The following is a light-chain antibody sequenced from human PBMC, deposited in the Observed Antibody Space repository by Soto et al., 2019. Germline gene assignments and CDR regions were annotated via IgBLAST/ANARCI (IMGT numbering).Light chain of an antibody. CDR2: GAS. Sequence: EIVLTQSPGTLSLSPGERATLSCRASQSVSSSYLAWHQQKPGQAPRLLIYGASSRATGIPDRFSGSGSGTDLTLTISRLEPEDFAVYYCQQYDISPYTFGQGTKLEIK. CDR3: QQYDISPYT. J-gene: IGKJ2*01. V-gene: IGKV3-20*01. CDR1: QSVSSSY.